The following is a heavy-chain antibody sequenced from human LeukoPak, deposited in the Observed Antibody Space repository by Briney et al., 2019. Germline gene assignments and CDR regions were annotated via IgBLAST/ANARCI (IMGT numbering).Heavy chain of an antibody. J-gene: IGHJ5*02. Sequence: SETLSLTCTVSGGSITGSNYYWAWIRQTPGRGLEWIGNILYSGGTYYNPSLKSRVTISVDTSKNQFSLSLSSVTAADTAVYYCARDGRGYCDSSGCSTYNWFDPWGQGTLVTVSS. D-gene: IGHD2-2*01. V-gene: IGHV4-39*07. CDR1: GGSITGSNYY. CDR2: ILYSGGT. CDR3: ARDGRGYCDSSGCSTYNWFDP.